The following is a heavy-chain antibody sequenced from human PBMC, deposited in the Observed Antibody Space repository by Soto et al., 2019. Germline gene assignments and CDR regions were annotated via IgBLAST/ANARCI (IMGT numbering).Heavy chain of an antibody. J-gene: IGHJ6*02. V-gene: IGHV3-30-3*01. Sequence: GGSLRLSCAASGFTFSSYAMHWVRQARGRGLEWVAVISYDGSNKYYADSVKGRFTISRDNSKNTLYLQMNSLRAEDTAVYYCARETYYDFWSGPYYGMDVWGQGTTVTVSS. D-gene: IGHD3-3*01. CDR2: ISYDGSNK. CDR1: GFTFSSYA. CDR3: ARETYYDFWSGPYYGMDV.